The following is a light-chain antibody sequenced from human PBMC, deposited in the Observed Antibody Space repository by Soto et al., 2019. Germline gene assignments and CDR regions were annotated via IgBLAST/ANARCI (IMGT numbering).Light chain of an antibody. CDR3: QQIYSTLPIT. J-gene: IGKJ5*01. CDR2: AAS. Sequence: DIQMTQSPSSLSASVGDRVTITCQASQSISTYLNLYQQKPGKAPKLLIYAASRLQSEVPSRFSGSVSGTDFTLTISSLQPEDFAAHCCQQIYSTLPITCGQGTRLE. V-gene: IGKV1-39*01. CDR1: QSISTY.